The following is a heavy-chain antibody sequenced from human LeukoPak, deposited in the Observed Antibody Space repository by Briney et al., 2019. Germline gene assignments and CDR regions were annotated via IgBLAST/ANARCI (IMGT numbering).Heavy chain of an antibody. J-gene: IGHJ4*02. Sequence: GGSLRLSFTASGFPFIEYSMNWVRQAPGKGLEWISYIGIDSGNTKYADSVRGRFTSSTDKAKNSLYLQMNSLRVEDTAVYYCARDHNYAFDNWGRGTLVSVAS. CDR1: GFPFIEYS. D-gene: IGHD1-1*01. V-gene: IGHV3-48*01. CDR3: ARDHNYAFDN. CDR2: IGIDSGNT.